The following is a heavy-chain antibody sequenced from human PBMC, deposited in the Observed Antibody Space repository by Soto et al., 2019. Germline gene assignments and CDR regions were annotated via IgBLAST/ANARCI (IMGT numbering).Heavy chain of an antibody. CDR1: GYTFTSYY. D-gene: IGHD2-15*01. CDR2: INPSGGST. CDR3: ARVVVVAAVHDAFDI. Sequence: ASVKVSCKASGYTFTSYYMHWVRQAPGQGLEWMGIINPSGGSTSYAQKFQGRVTMTRDTSTSTVYMELSSLRSEDTAVYYCARVVVVAAVHDAFDICGQGTMVTVSS. V-gene: IGHV1-46*01. J-gene: IGHJ3*02.